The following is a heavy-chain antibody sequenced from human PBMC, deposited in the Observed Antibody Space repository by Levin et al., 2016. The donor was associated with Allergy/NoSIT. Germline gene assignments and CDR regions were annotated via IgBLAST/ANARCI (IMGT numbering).Heavy chain of an antibody. CDR3: ARDNDGYNY. Sequence: GESLKISCEASGFTFSDYWMHWVRQAPGKGLVWVSRTTRDGSNTDYADSVKGRFTVSRDNAKNTLYLQMDSLRADDTAVYYCARDNDGYNYWGQGTLVTVSS. V-gene: IGHV3-74*01. CDR2: TTRDGSNT. D-gene: IGHD5-24*01. CDR1: GFTFSDYW. J-gene: IGHJ4*02.